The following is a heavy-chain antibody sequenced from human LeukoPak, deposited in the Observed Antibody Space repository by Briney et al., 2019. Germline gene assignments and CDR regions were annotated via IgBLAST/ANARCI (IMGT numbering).Heavy chain of an antibody. V-gene: IGHV1-18*01. J-gene: IGHJ5*02. CDR3: ARSLRGIQLWLPGHWFDP. CDR1: GYTFTSYG. D-gene: IGHD5-18*01. CDR2: ISACNGNT. Sequence: GASVKVSCKASGYTFTSYGISWVRQAPGQGLEWMGWISACNGNTNYAQKLQGRVTMTTDTSTSTAYMELSSLRSEDTAVYYCARSLRGIQLWLPGHWFDPWGQGTLVTVSS.